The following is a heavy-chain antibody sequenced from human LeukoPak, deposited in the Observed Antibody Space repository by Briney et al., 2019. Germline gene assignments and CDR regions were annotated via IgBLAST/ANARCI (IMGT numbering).Heavy chain of an antibody. D-gene: IGHD3-10*01. J-gene: IGHJ6*03. CDR2: IYYSGST. V-gene: IGHV4-39*07. CDR3: ARRHRGILWFGQRHLGYMDV. Sequence: PSETLSLTCTVSGGSISSNSYYWGWIRQPPGKGLEWIGSIYYSGSTYYNPSLKSRVTISVDTSKNQFSLKLSSVTAADTAVYYCARRHRGILWFGQRHLGYMDVWGKGTTVTISS. CDR1: GGSISSNSYY.